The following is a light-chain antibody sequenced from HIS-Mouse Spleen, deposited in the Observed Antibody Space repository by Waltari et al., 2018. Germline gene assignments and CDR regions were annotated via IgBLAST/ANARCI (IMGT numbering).Light chain of an antibody. V-gene: IGLV3-19*01. Sequence: SSELTQDPAVSVALGQTVRIPCQGDSLRSYYASWYQQKPGQAPVLVIYGKHNRPSGIPDRFSGSSSGNTASLTITGAQAEDEADYYCNSRDSSGNHVVFGGGTKLTVL. CDR2: GKH. CDR3: NSRDSSGNHVV. CDR1: SLRSYY. J-gene: IGLJ2*01.